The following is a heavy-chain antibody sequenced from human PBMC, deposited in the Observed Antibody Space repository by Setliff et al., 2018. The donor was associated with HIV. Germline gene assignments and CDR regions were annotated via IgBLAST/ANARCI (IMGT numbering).Heavy chain of an antibody. J-gene: IGHJ5*02. V-gene: IGHV4-39*01. D-gene: IGHD2-15*01. CDR2: IYYSGST. Sequence: SETLSLTCTVSGGSISNGRYYWSWIRQPPGKGLDWIGSIYYSGSTYYNPSLKSRVTISVDTSTSSAYMELRSLTSDDTAVYYCARGYCGGGICYSPNWLDPWGQGTLVTVSS. CDR3: ARGYCGGGICYSPNWLDP. CDR1: GGSISNGRYY.